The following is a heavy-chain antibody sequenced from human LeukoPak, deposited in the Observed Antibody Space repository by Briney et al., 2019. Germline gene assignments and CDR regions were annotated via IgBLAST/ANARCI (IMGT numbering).Heavy chain of an antibody. CDR3: ARGDDYGDNWFDP. J-gene: IGHJ5*02. D-gene: IGHD4-17*01. V-gene: IGHV4-34*01. Sequence: PSETLSLTCAVYGGSFSGYYWSWIRQPPGKGLEWIGEINHSGSTNYNPSLKSRVTISVDTSKNQFSLKLSSVTAPDTAVYYCARGDDYGDNWFDPWGQGTLVTVSS. CDR1: GGSFSGYY. CDR2: INHSGST.